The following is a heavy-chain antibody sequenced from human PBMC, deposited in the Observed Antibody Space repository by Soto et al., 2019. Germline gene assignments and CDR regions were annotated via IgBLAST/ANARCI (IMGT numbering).Heavy chain of an antibody. CDR3: AAAGTYYDDSSGYRRFDY. CDR1: GFTFTSFA. V-gene: IGHV1-58*01. D-gene: IGHD3-22*01. Sequence: ASVQVSCKASGFTFTSFAVQWVRQARGQRLEWIGWIVVGSGNTNYAQKFQERVTITRDMSTSTAYMELSSLRSEDTAVYYCAAAGTYYDDSSGYRRFDYWGQGTLVTVS. J-gene: IGHJ4*02. CDR2: IVVGSGNT.